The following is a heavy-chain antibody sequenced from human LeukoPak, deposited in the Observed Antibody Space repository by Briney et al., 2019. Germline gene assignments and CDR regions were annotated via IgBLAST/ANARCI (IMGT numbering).Heavy chain of an antibody. CDR1: GGSISSSSYY. V-gene: IGHV4-39*07. D-gene: IGHD4-17*01. CDR2: IYYSGST. Sequence: SETLSLTCTVSGGSISSSSYYWGWIRQPPGKGLEWIGSIYYSGSTYYNPSLKSRVTISVDTSKNQFSLKLSSLTAADTAVYYCARELIYGDRAVDYWGQGTLVTVSS. CDR3: ARELIYGDRAVDY. J-gene: IGHJ4*02.